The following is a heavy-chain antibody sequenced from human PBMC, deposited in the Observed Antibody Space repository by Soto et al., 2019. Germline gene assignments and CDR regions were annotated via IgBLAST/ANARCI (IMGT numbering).Heavy chain of an antibody. J-gene: IGHJ5*02. CDR3: AKGQKKKSYDILTGYIRELIDP. CDR1: GFTFSSYA. V-gene: IGHV3-23*01. CDR2: ISGSGGST. D-gene: IGHD3-9*01. Sequence: GGSLRLSCAASGFTFSSYAMSWVRQAPGKGLEWVSAISGSGGSTYYADSVKGRFTISRDNSKNTLYLQMNSLRAEDTAVYYCAKGQKKKSYDILTGYIRELIDPWGQGTLVTVSS.